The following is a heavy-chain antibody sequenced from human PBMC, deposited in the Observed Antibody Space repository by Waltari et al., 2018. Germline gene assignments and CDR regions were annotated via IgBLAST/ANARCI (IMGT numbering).Heavy chain of an antibody. CDR3: ARGLMVTTLLVRSAANWFDP. D-gene: IGHD4-4*01. V-gene: IGHV4-34*01. CDR1: GGSFCGYY. CDR2: INHSGST. Sequence: QVQLQQWGAGLLKPSETLSLTCAVYGGSFCGYYWSWIRQPPGKGLEWIGEINHSGSTNYNPSLKSRVTISVDTSKNQFSLKLSSVTAADTAVYYCARGLMVTTLLVRSAANWFDPWGQGTLVTVSS. J-gene: IGHJ5*02.